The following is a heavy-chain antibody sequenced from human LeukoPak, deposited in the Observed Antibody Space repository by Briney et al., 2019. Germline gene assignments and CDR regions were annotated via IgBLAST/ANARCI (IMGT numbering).Heavy chain of an antibody. J-gene: IGHJ4*02. D-gene: IGHD2/OR15-2a*01. CDR1: GFTFSCYS. V-gene: IGHV3-66*01. CDR3: ARDWFHAIDY. CDR2: IYSGDTT. Sequence: GGSLRLSCAASGFTFSCYSVNWVRQAPGKGLEWVSLIYSGDTTLYADSVKGRFTISRDISKNTLYLQMNSLRAEDTAVYYCARDWFHAIDYWGQGTLVTVSS.